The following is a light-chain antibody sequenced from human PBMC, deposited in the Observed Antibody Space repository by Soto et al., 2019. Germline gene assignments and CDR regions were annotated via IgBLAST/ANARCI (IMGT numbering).Light chain of an antibody. Sequence: EIVLTQSPATLSLSPGERSTLSCRASQSVSRYLAWYQQKPGQAPRLLIYGASTRATDIPARFSGSGSGTEFALTINSLQSEDFAVYFCQQFNVWHRTFGQGTKVDIK. J-gene: IGKJ1*01. CDR2: GAS. CDR1: QSVSRY. CDR3: QQFNVWHRT. V-gene: IGKV3-15*01.